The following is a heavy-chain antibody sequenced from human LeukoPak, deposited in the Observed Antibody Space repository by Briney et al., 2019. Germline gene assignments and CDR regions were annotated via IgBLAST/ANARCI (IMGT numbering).Heavy chain of an antibody. D-gene: IGHD2-15*01. CDR1: GFTFSRFA. V-gene: IGHV3-23*01. Sequence: GGSLRLSCAASGFTFSRFAMSWVRQAPGKGLEWVSGFSGSGGSTYYADSVKGRFTISRDNSKNTLYLQMNSLRAEDTAIYYCAKEKGVVVAPVDYWGQGTLVTVSS. J-gene: IGHJ4*02. CDR3: AKEKGVVVAPVDY. CDR2: FSGSGGST.